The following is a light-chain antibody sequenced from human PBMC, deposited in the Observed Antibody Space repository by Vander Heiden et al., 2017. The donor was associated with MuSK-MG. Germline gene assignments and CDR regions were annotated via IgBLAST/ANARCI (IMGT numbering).Light chain of an antibody. J-gene: IGLJ1*01. CDR2: DVT. V-gene: IGLV2-14*01. CDR1: SSDVGAYNY. CDR3: SSYTSSSTFV. Sequence: QSALPQPASVSGSPGESITISCTGTSSDVGAYNYVSWYQQHPGKPPKLMIYDVTNRPSGVSDRFSASKSGNTASLTISGLQAEDDADYYCSSYTSSSTFVFGTGTKLSVL.